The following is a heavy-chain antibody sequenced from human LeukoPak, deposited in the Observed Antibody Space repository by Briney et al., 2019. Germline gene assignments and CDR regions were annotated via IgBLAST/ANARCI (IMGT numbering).Heavy chain of an antibody. CDR2: ISACNGNT. CDR1: GYTFTSYG. V-gene: IGHV1-18*01. D-gene: IGHD3-10*01. Sequence: ASVKVSCKASGYTFTSYGISWVRQAPGQGLEWMGWISACNGNTNYAQKLQGRVTMTTDTSTSTAYMELRSLRSDDTAVYYCARAQEKYGSGSPLSYWGQGTLVTVSS. J-gene: IGHJ4*02. CDR3: ARAQEKYGSGSPLSY.